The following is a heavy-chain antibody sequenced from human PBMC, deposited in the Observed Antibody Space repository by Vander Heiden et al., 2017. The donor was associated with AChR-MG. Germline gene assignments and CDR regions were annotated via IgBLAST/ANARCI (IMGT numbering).Heavy chain of an antibody. J-gene: IGHJ4*02. CDR3: AKASDGGSSTS. V-gene: IGHV3-23*01. D-gene: IGHD1-26*01. CDR1: GFTFSSYA. Sequence: EVQLLESGGGLVQPGGSLRLSCEPSGFTFSSYAMSWVRQAPGKGLEWVSAISGSGGSTYYADSVKGRFTISRDNSKNTLYLQMNSLRAEDTAVYYCAKASDGGSSTSWGQGTLVTVSS. CDR2: ISGSGGST.